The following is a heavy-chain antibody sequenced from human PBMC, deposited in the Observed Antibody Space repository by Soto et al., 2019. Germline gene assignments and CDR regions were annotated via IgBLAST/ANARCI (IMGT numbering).Heavy chain of an antibody. D-gene: IGHD4-17*01. CDR1: GFTFGGYW. V-gene: IGHV3-74*01. CDR2: INSDGSTT. Sequence: PGGSMILSCGVSGFTFGGYWMHWVRQAPGKGLVWVSRINSDGSTTNYADSVKGRFTISRDNAKNTLYLRMDSLRAEDTAVYYCASAKIGDYFQVYWGQGTLVTVSS. J-gene: IGHJ4*02. CDR3: ASAKIGDYFQVY.